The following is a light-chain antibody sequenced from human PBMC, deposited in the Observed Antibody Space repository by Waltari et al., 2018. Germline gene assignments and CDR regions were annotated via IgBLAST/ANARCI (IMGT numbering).Light chain of an antibody. CDR1: QSIGSS. V-gene: IGKV6-21*02. CDR3: HQTRSLPIT. Sequence: ELVLPQSPHFHSVTPKEKVTITCRASQSIGSSLYWYQQKPDQSPKLLIKYASLSISGVPARLSGSGSGTDFTLTINSLEGEDAATYYCHQTRSLPITFGQGTRLEI. J-gene: IGKJ5*01. CDR2: YAS.